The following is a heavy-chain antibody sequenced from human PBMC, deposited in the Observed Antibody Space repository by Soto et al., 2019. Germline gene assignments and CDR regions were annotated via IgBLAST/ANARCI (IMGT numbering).Heavy chain of an antibody. Sequence: PGGSLRLSCSASGFTFSSYAMHWVRQAPGKGLEYVSAISSNGGSTYYADSVKGRFTISRDNSKNTLYLQMSSLRAEDTAVYYCVKYQGYYGSGSPRRYYYYGMDVWGQGTTVTVSS. CDR2: ISSNGGST. CDR3: VKYQGYYGSGSPRRYYYYGMDV. CDR1: GFTFSSYA. J-gene: IGHJ6*02. D-gene: IGHD3-10*01. V-gene: IGHV3-64D*06.